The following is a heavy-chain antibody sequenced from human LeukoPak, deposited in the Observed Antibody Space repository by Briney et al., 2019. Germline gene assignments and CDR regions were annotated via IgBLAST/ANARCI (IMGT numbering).Heavy chain of an antibody. CDR3: ARDSVVPAANADY. V-gene: IGHV1-18*04. CDR1: GYTFTSYG. CDR2: ISAYSGNT. J-gene: IGHJ4*02. D-gene: IGHD2-2*01. Sequence: ASVKVSCKASGYTFTSYGISWVRQAPGQGLEWMGWISAYSGNTNYAQKLQGRVTMTTDTSTSTAYVELRSLRTDDTAVYYCARDSVVPAANADYWGQGTLVTVPS.